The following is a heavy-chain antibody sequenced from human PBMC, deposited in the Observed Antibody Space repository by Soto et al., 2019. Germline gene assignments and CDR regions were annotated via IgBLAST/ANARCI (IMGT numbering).Heavy chain of an antibody. CDR3: ARDKITGLFDY. D-gene: IGHD2-8*02. CDR2: INHSVST. CDR1: GGSFSGYY. J-gene: IGHJ4*02. V-gene: IGHV4-34*01. Sequence: SETLSLTCAVYGGSFSGYYWTWIRQPPGTGLEWIGEINHSVSTNYNPSLKSRVTISVDTSKNQFSLKLTSVTAADTAVYYCARDKITGLFDYFGQGTLVTVSA.